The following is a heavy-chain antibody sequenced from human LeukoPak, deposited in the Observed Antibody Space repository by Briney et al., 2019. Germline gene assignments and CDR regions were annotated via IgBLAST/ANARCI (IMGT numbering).Heavy chain of an antibody. CDR3: AGNDDSSGYYRYYFDY. Sequence: PSETLSLTCTVSGGSISSYYWSWIRQPPGKGLEWIGYIYYSGSTNYNPSLKSRVTISVDTSKNQFSLKLSSVTAADTAVYYCAGNDDSSGYYRYYFDYWGQGPLVTVSS. D-gene: IGHD3-22*01. V-gene: IGHV4-59*08. CDR2: IYYSGST. CDR1: GGSISSYY. J-gene: IGHJ4*02.